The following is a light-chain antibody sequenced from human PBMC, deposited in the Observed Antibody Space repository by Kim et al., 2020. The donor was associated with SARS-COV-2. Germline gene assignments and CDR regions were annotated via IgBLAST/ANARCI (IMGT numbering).Light chain of an antibody. Sequence: SYELTQPPSVSVSPGQTVSITCSGDRLGNKYACWYQQRPGQSPVLVIYQDYKRPSGIPGRFSGSNSGNTATLTISGTQALDEADYYCQAWDSTHVIFGGG. J-gene: IGLJ2*01. V-gene: IGLV3-1*01. CDR3: QAWDSTHVI. CDR2: QDY. CDR1: RLGNKY.